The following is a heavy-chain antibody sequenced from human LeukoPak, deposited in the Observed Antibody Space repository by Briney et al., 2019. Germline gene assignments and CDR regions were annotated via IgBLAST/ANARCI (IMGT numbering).Heavy chain of an antibody. Sequence: PGGPLRLSCGASGFTFSSFSMNWVRQAPGKGLEWVSSITPTSSYIYYADSVRGRFTISRDNAKNSLFLQMDSLSAEDTAVYYCVRLRRSSATGGYYYYYDYWGQGILVTVSS. D-gene: IGHD3-22*01. J-gene: IGHJ4*02. CDR1: GFTFSSFS. CDR2: ITPTSSYI. CDR3: VRLRRSSATGGYYYYYDY. V-gene: IGHV3-21*01.